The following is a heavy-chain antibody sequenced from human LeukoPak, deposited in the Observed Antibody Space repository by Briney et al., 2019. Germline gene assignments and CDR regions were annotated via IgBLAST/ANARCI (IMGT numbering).Heavy chain of an antibody. Sequence: GGSLRLSCAPSGFPLNNYGMHWARQAPGKGLEGVTFIRHDGTHTYYADSVKGRCTVARDNSKNTVSLQMNSLRAEDTAVYYCAKAEGSSANCFQSWGYYVDAWGKGTTVIVS. V-gene: IGHV3-30*02. J-gene: IGHJ6*03. D-gene: IGHD3-16*01. CDR1: GFPLNNYG. CDR3: AKAEGSSANCFQSWGYYVDA. CDR2: IRHDGTHT.